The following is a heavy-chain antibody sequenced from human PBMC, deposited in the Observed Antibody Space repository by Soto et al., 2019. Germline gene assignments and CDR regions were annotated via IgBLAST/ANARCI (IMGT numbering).Heavy chain of an antibody. Sequence: QLQLLESGPGLVKASETLSLTCSVSGGSISTSRSYWAWIRQPPGKGLEWLANIFYSGSTFYNPSLARRGSVSVDTSKNEFSLKLRSVTAADTAVYYCARQPTTGDTDLWFDPWGQGTLVTVSS. V-gene: IGHV4-39*01. CDR2: IFYSGST. CDR3: ARQPTTGDTDLWFDP. J-gene: IGHJ5*02. D-gene: IGHD2-21*01. CDR1: GGSISTSRSY.